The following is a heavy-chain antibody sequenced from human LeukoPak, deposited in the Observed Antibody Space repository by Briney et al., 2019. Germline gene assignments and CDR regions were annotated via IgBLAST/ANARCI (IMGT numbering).Heavy chain of an antibody. J-gene: IGHJ4*02. CDR1: GYTFTSCG. Sequence: ASVTVSFKASGYTFTSCGISWVRQAPGQGREWMGWISAYNGNTNYAQKLQGRVTMTTDTSTSTAYMELRSLRSDDTAVYYCARDLPPGCAPEFDYWGQGTLVTVSS. CDR2: ISAYNGNT. V-gene: IGHV1-18*01. D-gene: IGHD2-15*01. CDR3: ARDLPPGCAPEFDY.